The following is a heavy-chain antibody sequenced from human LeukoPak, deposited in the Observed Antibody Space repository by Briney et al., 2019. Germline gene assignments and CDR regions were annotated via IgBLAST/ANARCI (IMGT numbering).Heavy chain of an antibody. CDR1: GFTFSSDA. CDR3: ASEVLLWFGEFDY. J-gene: IGHJ4*02. CDR2: ISGSGGST. D-gene: IGHD3-10*01. Sequence: GGALRLSCAASGFTFSSDAMSWVRRAPGKGLGWVSAISGSGGSTYYADSVKGRFTISRDNSKNTLYLQMNSLRAEDAAVYYCASEVLLWFGEFDYWGQGTLVTVSS. V-gene: IGHV3-23*01.